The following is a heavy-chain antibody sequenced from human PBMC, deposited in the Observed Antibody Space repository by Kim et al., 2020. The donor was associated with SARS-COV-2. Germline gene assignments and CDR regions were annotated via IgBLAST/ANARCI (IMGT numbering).Heavy chain of an antibody. CDR2: IYPGDSDT. CDR3: ARQGSGSGWYEYFQH. V-gene: IGHV5-51*01. CDR1: GYSFTSYW. J-gene: IGHJ1*01. D-gene: IGHD6-19*01. Sequence: GASLKISCKGSGYSFTSYWIGWVRQMPGKGLEWMGIIYPGDSDTRYSPSFQGQVTISADKSISTAYLQWSSLKASDTAMYYCARQGSGSGWYEYFQHWGQGTLVTVSS.